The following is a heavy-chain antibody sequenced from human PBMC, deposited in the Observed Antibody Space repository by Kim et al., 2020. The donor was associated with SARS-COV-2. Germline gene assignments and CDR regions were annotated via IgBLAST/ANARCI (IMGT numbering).Heavy chain of an antibody. CDR1: GGTFSSYA. CDR3: ARWAGSSWYAPVLLFRYYYGMDV. CDR2: IIPIFGTA. J-gene: IGHJ6*02. D-gene: IGHD6-13*01. V-gene: IGHV1-69*13. Sequence: SVKVSCKASGGTFSSYAISWVRQAPGQGLEWMGGIIPIFGTANYAQKFQGRVTITADESTSTAYMELSSLRSEDTAVYYCARWAGSSWYAPVLLFRYYYGMDVWGQGTTVTVSS.